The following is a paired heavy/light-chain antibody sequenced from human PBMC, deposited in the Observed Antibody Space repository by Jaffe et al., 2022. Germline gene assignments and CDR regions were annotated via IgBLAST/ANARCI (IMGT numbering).Light chain of an antibody. CDR2: GNS. Sequence: QSVLTQPPSVSGAPGQRVTISCTGGSSNIGAGYAVHWYQQLPGTAPKLLIYGNSNRPSGVPDRFSGSKSGTSPSLAITGLQAEDEADYYCQSYDSSLSGSVFGTGTKVTVL. CDR3: QSYDSSLSGSV. CDR1: SSNIGAGYA. V-gene: IGLV1-40*01. J-gene: IGLJ1*01.
Heavy chain of an antibody. CDR3: ARYSSSWDAFDY. J-gene: IGHJ4*02. Sequence: QVQLQQSGPGLVKPSQTLSLTCAISGDSVSSNIVIWSWIRQSPSRGLEWLGRTYYRSKWYNDYAVSVKSRITINPDTSKNQFSLQLNSVTPEDTAVYYCARYSSSWDAFDYWGQGTLVTVSS. D-gene: IGHD6-13*01. CDR1: GDSVSSNIVI. CDR2: TYYRSKWYN. V-gene: IGHV6-1*01.